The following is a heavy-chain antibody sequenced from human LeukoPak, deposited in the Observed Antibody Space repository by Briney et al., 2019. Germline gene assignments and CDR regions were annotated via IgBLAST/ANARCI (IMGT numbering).Heavy chain of an antibody. D-gene: IGHD2-2*01. CDR1: GFTFSSYG. J-gene: IGHJ6*02. V-gene: IGHV3-30*18. CDR2: ISYDGSNK. CDR3: AKDQYCSSTSCYLSHYYYGMDV. Sequence: PGRSLRLSCAASGFTFSSYGMHWVRQAPGKGLEWVAVISYDGSNKYYADSVKGRFTISRDNSKNTLYLQMNSLRAEDTAVYYCAKDQYCSSTSCYLSHYYYGMDVWGQGTTVTVSS.